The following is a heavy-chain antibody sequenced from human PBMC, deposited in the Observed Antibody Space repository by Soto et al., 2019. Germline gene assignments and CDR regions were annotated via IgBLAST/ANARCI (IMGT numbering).Heavy chain of an antibody. CDR3: ARGLILWFGELSRRGGYYYYMDV. CDR1: GGSFSGYQ. Sequence: QVQLQQWGAGLLKPSETLSLTCAVYGGSFSGYQWSWIRQTPGKGLEWIGGINDSGDINYNPSLKSRVTILVDSPKKQISLRLSFVTAADTAVYYCARGLILWFGELSRRGGYYYYMDVWGTGTTVIVSS. J-gene: IGHJ6*03. D-gene: IGHD3-10*01. V-gene: IGHV4-34*01. CDR2: INDSGDI.